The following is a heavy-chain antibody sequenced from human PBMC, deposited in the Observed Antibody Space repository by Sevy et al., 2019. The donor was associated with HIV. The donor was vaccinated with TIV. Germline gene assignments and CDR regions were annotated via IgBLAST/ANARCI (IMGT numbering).Heavy chain of an antibody. J-gene: IGHJ4*02. Sequence: ASVKVSCMVSGYTLSELSMHWVRQAPGKGLEWMGSFDPEDDETIYAQKFQGRVTMTEDTSTDTAYMELNNLRSEDTAVYYCATTKDYYDSSGSPFDYWGQGTLVTASS. V-gene: IGHV1-24*01. CDR3: ATTKDYYDSSGSPFDY. D-gene: IGHD3-22*01. CDR2: FDPEDDET. CDR1: GYTLSELS.